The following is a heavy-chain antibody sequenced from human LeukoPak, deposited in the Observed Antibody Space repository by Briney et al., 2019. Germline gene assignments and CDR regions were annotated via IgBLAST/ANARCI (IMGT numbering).Heavy chain of an antibody. V-gene: IGHV4-34*01. D-gene: IGHD6-13*01. J-gene: IGHJ4*02. CDR3: ARFGTAAAVN. Sequence: SETLSLTCAVYGGSFSGYYWSWIRQPPGKGLEWIGEINHSGSTNYNPSLKSRVTISVDTSKNQFSLKLSSVTAADTAVYYCARFGTAAAVNWGQGTLVTVSS. CDR1: GGSFSGYY. CDR2: INHSGST.